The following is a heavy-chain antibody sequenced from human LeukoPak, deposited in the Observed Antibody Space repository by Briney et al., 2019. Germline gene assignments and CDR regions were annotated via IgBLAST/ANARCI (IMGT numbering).Heavy chain of an antibody. CDR1: GDSITSYY. V-gene: IGHV4-4*07. CDR2: FYISGST. Sequence: SETLSLTCTVSGDSITSYYWSWIRQPAGKGLEWIGRFYISGSTNYNPSLKSRVTMSVDTSKSQFSLKLSSVTAADTAVYYCARALGYSTLMDVWGKGTTVTVSS. D-gene: IGHD5-18*01. J-gene: IGHJ6*03. CDR3: ARALGYSTLMDV.